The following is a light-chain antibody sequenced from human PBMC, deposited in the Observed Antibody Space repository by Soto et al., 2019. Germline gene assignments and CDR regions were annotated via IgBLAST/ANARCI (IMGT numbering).Light chain of an antibody. Sequence: EIVLTQSPATLSLSPGERATLSCRASQSVGSYLAWYQQKPGQAPRLLIYDASNRATGIPARFSGSGSGTDFTLTISSLEPEDFAVYYCKQRDYWTFGQGTKVDIK. J-gene: IGKJ1*01. V-gene: IGKV3-11*01. CDR1: QSVGSY. CDR2: DAS. CDR3: KQRDYWT.